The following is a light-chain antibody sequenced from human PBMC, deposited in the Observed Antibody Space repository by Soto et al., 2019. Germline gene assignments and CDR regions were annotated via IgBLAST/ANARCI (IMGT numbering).Light chain of an antibody. J-gene: IGLJ1*01. CDR3: TSYKSSSTLDV. CDR2: EVS. V-gene: IGLV2-14*01. Sequence: QSVLTQPASVSGSPGQSITISCTGTSSDVGGYNYVSWYQQHPGKAPKLIIYEVSNRPTGVSNRFSGSKSGHTASLTISGLQSEDEADYFCTSYKSSSTLDVFGTGTKSPS. CDR1: SSDVGGYNY.